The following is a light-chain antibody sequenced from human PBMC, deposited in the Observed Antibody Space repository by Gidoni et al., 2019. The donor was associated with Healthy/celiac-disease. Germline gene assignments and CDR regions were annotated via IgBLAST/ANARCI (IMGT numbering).Light chain of an antibody. V-gene: IGKV3-20*01. CDR1: QSVSSSY. CDR2: GAS. Sequence: EIVLTQPPGTLSLSPGERATLSCRASQSVSSSYLAWYQQKPGQAPRLLIYGASSRATGIPDRFSGSGSGTDFTLTISRLEPEDFAVYYCQQYGSSPLVTFGPXTKVDIK. CDR3: QQYGSSPLVT. J-gene: IGKJ3*01.